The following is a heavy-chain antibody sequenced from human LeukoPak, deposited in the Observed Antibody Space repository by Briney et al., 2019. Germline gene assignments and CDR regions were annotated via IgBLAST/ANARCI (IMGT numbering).Heavy chain of an antibody. J-gene: IGHJ4*02. Sequence: SETLSLTCTVSGGSISSGGYYWSWIRQTPGKGLEWIGYIYHSGSTYYNPSLKSRVTISVDRSKNQFSLKLSSVTAADTAVYYCARGPPYYFDYWGQGTLVTVSS. V-gene: IGHV4-30-2*01. CDR2: IYHSGST. CDR1: GGSISSGGYY. CDR3: ARGPPYYFDY.